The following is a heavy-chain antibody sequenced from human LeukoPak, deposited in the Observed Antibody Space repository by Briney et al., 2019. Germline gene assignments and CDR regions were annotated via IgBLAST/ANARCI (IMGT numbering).Heavy chain of an antibody. CDR2: ISWNSGSI. CDR3: TKDMFSVVRGVNTLD. V-gene: IGHV3-9*01. Sequence: GGSLRLSCAASGFTFDDYAMHWVRQAPGKGLEWVSGISWNSGSIGYADSVKGRFTISRDNAKNSLYLQMNSLRAEDTVLYYCTKDMFSVVRGVNTLDWGQGTLVTVSS. CDR1: GFTFDDYA. J-gene: IGHJ4*02. D-gene: IGHD3-10*01.